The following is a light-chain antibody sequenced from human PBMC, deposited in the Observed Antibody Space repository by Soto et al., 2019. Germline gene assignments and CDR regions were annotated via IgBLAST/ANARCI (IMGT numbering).Light chain of an antibody. CDR1: RSNIENGY. CDR3: GAWDTSLSADWV. Sequence: QSVLTQPPSVSAAAGQKVTISCSGSRSNIENGYISWYQQFPGKAPTLLIYDNDKRPSGIPDRFSGSKSGTSATLGITGLQTGDEADYYCGAWDTSLSADWVFGGGTKVTVL. V-gene: IGLV1-51*01. CDR2: DND. J-gene: IGLJ3*02.